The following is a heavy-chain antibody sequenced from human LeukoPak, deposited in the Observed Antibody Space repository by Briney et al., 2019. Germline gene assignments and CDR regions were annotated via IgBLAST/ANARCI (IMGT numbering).Heavy chain of an antibody. D-gene: IGHD6-19*01. CDR1: GYTFTSYG. CDR3: ARDRAVAGT. V-gene: IGHV1-2*02. Sequence: ASVKVSCKASGYTFTSYGISWVRQAPGQGLEWMGWINPNSGGTNYAQKFQGRVTMTRDTSISTAYMELSRLRSDDTAVYYCARDRAVAGTWGQGTLVTVSS. J-gene: IGHJ5*02. CDR2: INPNSGGT.